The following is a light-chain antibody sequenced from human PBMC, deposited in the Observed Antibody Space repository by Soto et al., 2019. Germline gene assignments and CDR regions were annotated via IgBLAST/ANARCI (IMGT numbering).Light chain of an antibody. CDR2: EVS. CDR3: SSYTKVNTLVV. Sequence: QSALTQPASVSGSPGQSITISCSGTSRDVGRYDYVSWYQQHPGKAPRLLIYEVSNRPSGISNRFSGSKSGNTATLTISGLQAEDEAEYFCSSYTKVNTLVVFGGGTKVTVL. J-gene: IGLJ2*01. CDR1: SRDVGRYDY. V-gene: IGLV2-14*01.